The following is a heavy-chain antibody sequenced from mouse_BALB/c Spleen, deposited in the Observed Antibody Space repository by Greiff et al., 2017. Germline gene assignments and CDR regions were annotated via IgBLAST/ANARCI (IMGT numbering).Heavy chain of an antibody. J-gene: IGHJ4*01. D-gene: IGHD1-1*01. CDR3: ARDPITTVPYAMDY. CDR2: IWAGGST. Sequence: VQGVESGPGLVAPSQSLSITCTVSGFSLTSYGVHWVRQPPGKGLEWLGVIWAGGSTNYNSALMSRLSISKDNSKSQVFLKMNSLQTDDTAMYYCARDPITTVPYAMDYWGQGTSVTVSS. CDR1: GFSLTSYG. V-gene: IGHV2-9*02.